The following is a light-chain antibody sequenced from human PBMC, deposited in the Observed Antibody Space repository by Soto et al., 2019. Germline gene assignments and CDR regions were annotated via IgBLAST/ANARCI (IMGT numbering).Light chain of an antibody. CDR2: GAS. J-gene: IGKJ1*01. Sequence: EIVFTQSPCTLSLSPGERATLSCRASQSVSSSYLAWYQQKPGQAPRLLIYGASSRATGIPDRFSGSGSGTDFTLTISRLEPEDFAVYYCQQRSNWPRTFGQGTKVDI. CDR1: QSVSSSY. V-gene: IGKV3D-20*02. CDR3: QQRSNWPRT.